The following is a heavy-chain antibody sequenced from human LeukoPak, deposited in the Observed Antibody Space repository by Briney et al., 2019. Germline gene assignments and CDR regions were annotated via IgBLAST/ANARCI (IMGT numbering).Heavy chain of an antibody. Sequence: GGSLRLSCAASGFTFSSYWLHWVRLTPGKGLVWVSQIHSDGTTTAYADSVKGRFTISRDNAKNTLYLQMNSLRAEDTAVYYCARGAPYYDILIGSSPFDYWGQGTLVTVSS. CDR1: GFTFSSYW. CDR2: IHSDGTTT. D-gene: IGHD3-9*01. CDR3: ARGAPYYDILIGSSPFDY. V-gene: IGHV3-74*03. J-gene: IGHJ4*02.